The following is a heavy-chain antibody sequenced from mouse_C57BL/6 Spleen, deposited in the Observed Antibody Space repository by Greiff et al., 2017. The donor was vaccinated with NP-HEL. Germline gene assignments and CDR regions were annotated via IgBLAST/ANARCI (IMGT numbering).Heavy chain of an antibody. CDR1: GFTFSDYG. D-gene: IGHD1-1*01. J-gene: IGHJ4*01. V-gene: IGHV5-17*01. CDR2: ISSGSSTI. CDR3: ARRVTTVVATHYYAMDY. Sequence: EVKVEESGGGLVKPGGSLKLSCAASGFTFSDYGMHWVRQAPEKGLEWVAYISSGSSTIYYADTVKGRFTISRDNAKNTLFLQMTSLRSEDTAMYYCARRVTTVVATHYYAMDYWGQGTSVTVSS.